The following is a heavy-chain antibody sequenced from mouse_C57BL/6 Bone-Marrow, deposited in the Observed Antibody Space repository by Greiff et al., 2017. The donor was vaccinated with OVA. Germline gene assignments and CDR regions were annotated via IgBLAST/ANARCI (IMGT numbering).Heavy chain of an antibody. Sequence: EVKLVESGGGLVKPGGSLKLSCAASGFTFSDYGMHWVRQAPEKGLEWVAYISSGCSTIYYADTVKGRFTISRDNAKNTLFLQMTSLRSEDTAMYYCARSDYDYFDYWGQGTTLTVSS. J-gene: IGHJ2*01. CDR2: ISSGCSTI. D-gene: IGHD2-4*01. CDR1: GFTFSDYG. CDR3: ARSDYDYFDY. V-gene: IGHV5-17*01.